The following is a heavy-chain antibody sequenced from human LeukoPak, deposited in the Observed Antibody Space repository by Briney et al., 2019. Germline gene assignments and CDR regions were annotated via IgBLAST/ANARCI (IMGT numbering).Heavy chain of an antibody. CDR3: AKVSCSGGSCFTDYFDY. D-gene: IGHD2-15*01. CDR1: GFTFSSYA. CDR2: ISGSGGST. V-gene: IGHV3-23*01. J-gene: IGHJ4*02. Sequence: GGSLRLSCAASGFTFSSYAMSWVRQAPGKGLEWVSAISGSGGSTYYADSVKGRFTISRDNSKNTLYLQMNSLRAEDTAVYYCAKVSCSGGSCFTDYFDYWGQGTLVTVTS.